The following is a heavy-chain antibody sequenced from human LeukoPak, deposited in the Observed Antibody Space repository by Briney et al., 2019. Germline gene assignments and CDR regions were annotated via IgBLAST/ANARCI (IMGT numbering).Heavy chain of an antibody. J-gene: IGHJ4*02. CDR3: ARGDYAFDY. CDR2: ISGSGSFI. D-gene: IGHD4-17*01. Sequence: GSLRLSCAASGFTFNTYAINWVRQAPGKGLEWVSSISGSGSFIHYADSVKGRFTISRDNAKNSLFLQLSSLRAEDTAVYYCARGDYAFDYWGQGTLVTVSS. V-gene: IGHV3-21*01. CDR1: GFTFNTYA.